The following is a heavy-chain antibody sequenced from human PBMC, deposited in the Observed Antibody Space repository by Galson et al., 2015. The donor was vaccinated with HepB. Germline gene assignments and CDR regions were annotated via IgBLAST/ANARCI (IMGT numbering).Heavy chain of an antibody. CDR2: IKSKTDGGTT. V-gene: IGHV3-15*01. D-gene: IGHD3-10*01. J-gene: IGHJ2*01. CDR3: TTWTRFGELSRYFDL. Sequence: SLRLSCAASGFTFSNAWMSWVRQAPGKGLEWVGRIKSKTDGGTTDYAAPVKGRFTISRDDSKNTLYLQMNSLKTEDTAVYYCTTWTRFGELSRYFDLWGRGTLVTVSS. CDR1: GFTFSNAW.